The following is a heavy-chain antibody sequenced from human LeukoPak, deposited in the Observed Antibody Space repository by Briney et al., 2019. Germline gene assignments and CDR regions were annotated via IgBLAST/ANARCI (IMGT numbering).Heavy chain of an antibody. Sequence: SETLSLTCSVSGDSISTYYLSWIRQPAGKGLEWIGRIYGGGNTNYNPSLKSRLTLSMDTSKNQFSLKLRSVTAADTAVYYCARDRGLYGEVLFDPWGQGTLVTVPS. V-gene: IGHV4-4*07. CDR1: GDSISTYY. D-gene: IGHD3-10*01. CDR2: IYGGGNT. CDR3: ARDRGLYGEVLFDP. J-gene: IGHJ5*02.